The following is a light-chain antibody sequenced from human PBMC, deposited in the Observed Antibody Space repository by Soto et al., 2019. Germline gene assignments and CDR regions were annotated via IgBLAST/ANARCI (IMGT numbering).Light chain of an antibody. CDR2: DDS. J-gene: IGLJ2*01. Sequence: SYELTQPPSVSVAPGQTARITCGGTNIGSKSVHWYQQKPGQAPVLVVYDDSDRPSGIPERFSGSNSGNTATLTISRVEAGDEADYYCQVWDSSSDHVVFGGVTKLTVL. CDR3: QVWDSSSDHVV. V-gene: IGLV3-21*02. CDR1: NIGSKS.